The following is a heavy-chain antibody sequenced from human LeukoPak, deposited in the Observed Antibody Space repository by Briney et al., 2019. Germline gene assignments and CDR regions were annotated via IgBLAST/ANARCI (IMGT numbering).Heavy chain of an antibody. V-gene: IGHV3-7*03. CDR2: IKQSGSEQ. Sequence: GGSLRLSCAASGFTFSNYWMNWVRQAPGKGLEWVANIKQSGSEQYYGDSVRGRFTISRDNAKNSLFLQMNSLRAEDTAVYYCAKGRTPVYWGQGTLVTVSS. CDR3: AKGRTPVY. D-gene: IGHD2-15*01. J-gene: IGHJ4*02. CDR1: GFTFSNYW.